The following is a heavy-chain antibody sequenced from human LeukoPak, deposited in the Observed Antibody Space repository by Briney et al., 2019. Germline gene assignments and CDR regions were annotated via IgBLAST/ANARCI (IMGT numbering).Heavy chain of an antibody. CDR3: ARDNSNYGYFDY. Sequence: SETLSLTCTVSGGSISSYYWSWIRQPPGKGLEWIGYIYYSGSTNYNPSLKSRVTISVDTSKNRFSLKLSSVTAADTAVYYCARDNSNYGYFDYWGQGTLVTVSS. D-gene: IGHD4-11*01. V-gene: IGHV4-59*01. CDR2: IYYSGST. CDR1: GGSISSYY. J-gene: IGHJ4*02.